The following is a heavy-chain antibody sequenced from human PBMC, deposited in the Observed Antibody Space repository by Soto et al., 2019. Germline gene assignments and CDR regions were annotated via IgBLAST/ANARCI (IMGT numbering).Heavy chain of an antibody. CDR3: ARLGGYYHSLDT. J-gene: IGHJ5*02. CDR2: VYYTGTT. V-gene: IGHV4-59*08. CDR1: GGSINNYH. Sequence: SETLSLTYTVSGGSINNYHWTWFRQPPGMGLEWIGNVYYTGTTSYNPSLKSRVTISIDGSKNQISLKLSSVTAGDTAFYYCARLGGYYHSLDTWGQGTLVTVS. D-gene: IGHD3-22*01.